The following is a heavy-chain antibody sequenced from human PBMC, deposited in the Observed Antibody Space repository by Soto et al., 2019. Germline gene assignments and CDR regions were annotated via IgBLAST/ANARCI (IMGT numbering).Heavy chain of an antibody. J-gene: IGHJ4*02. V-gene: IGHV4-31*03. CDR3: ASGDAWEALLAH. Sequence: SETLSLTCTVSGASINSGGYYWSWIRQLPGKGLEWIGYIYFSGSTYYNPSLESRVTISLDTSQNQFSLKLSSVTAADTAMYFCASGDAWEALLAHWGQGILVTVSS. CDR1: GASINSGGYY. D-gene: IGHD4-17*01. CDR2: IYFSGST.